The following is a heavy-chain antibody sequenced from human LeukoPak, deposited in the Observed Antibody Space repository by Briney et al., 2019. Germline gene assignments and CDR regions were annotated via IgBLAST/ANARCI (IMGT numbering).Heavy chain of an antibody. J-gene: IGHJ3*02. CDR3: AKDCSSTSCYDAFDI. D-gene: IGHD2-2*01. Sequence: PGESLTLSCAASGFTFSSYAMSWLRQAPGKGLEWVSAISGSGGSTYYADSVKGRFTISRDNSKNTLYLQMNSLRAEDTAVYYCAKDCSSTSCYDAFDIWGQGTMVTVSS. CDR1: GFTFSSYA. CDR2: ISGSGGST. V-gene: IGHV3-23*01.